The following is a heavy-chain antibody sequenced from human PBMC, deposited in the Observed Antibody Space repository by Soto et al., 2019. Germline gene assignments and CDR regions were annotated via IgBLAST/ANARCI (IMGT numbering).Heavy chain of an antibody. D-gene: IGHD3-10*01. CDR2: ISAYNGNT. Sequence: QVQLVQSGAEVKKPGASVKVSCKASGYTFTSYGISWVRQAPGQGLEWMGWISAYNGNTNYAQKLQGRVTMTPDTSTSTAYMELRSRRSDDTAVYYCARDILVRGVIIHYCYYWGQGTLVTVAS. V-gene: IGHV1-18*01. CDR1: GYTFTSYG. CDR3: ARDILVRGVIIHYCYY. J-gene: IGHJ4*02.